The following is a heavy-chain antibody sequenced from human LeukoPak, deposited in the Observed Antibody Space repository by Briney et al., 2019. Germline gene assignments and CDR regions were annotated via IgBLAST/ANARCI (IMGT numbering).Heavy chain of an antibody. J-gene: IGHJ5*02. CDR2: INHSGST. Sequence: SSETLSLTCAVYGGSFSGYYWSWLRQPPGKGLEWIGEINHSGSTNYNPSLKSRVTISVDTSKNQFSLKLSSVTAADTAVYYCASIFRAGDYGNNWFDPWGQGTLVTVSS. CDR1: GGSFSGYY. V-gene: IGHV4-34*01. D-gene: IGHD4-17*01. CDR3: ASIFRAGDYGNNWFDP.